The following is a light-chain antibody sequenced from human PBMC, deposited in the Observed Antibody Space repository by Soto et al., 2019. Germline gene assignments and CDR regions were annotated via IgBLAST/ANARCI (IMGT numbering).Light chain of an antibody. V-gene: IGKV1-5*03. CDR1: QSIEDL. Sequence: IQMTQSPATLSASVGDRVTITCRASQSIEDLLAWYQQKPGLAPKLLVYRASTLESGVPSRFSGSGSGTEFTLTINSLQHDDFSTYFCQQYRSYSTFGQGTKVEI. J-gene: IGKJ1*01. CDR2: RAS. CDR3: QQYRSYST.